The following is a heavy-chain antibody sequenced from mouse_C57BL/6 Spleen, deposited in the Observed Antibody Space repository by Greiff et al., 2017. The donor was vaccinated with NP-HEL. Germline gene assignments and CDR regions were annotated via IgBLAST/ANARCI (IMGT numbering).Heavy chain of an antibody. CDR1: GYAFSSYW. Sequence: VQLQESGAELVKPGASVKISCKASGYAFSSYWMNWVKQRPGKGLEWIGQIYPGDGDTNYNGKFKGKATLTADKSSSTAYMQLSSLTSEDSAVYFCACELGPVCSWYFDVWGTGTTVTVAS. V-gene: IGHV1-80*01. D-gene: IGHD4-1*01. CDR2: IYPGDGDT. CDR3: ACELGPVCSWYFDV. J-gene: IGHJ1*03.